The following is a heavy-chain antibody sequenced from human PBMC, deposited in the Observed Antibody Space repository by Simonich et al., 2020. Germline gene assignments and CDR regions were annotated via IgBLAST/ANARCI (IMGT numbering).Heavy chain of an antibody. V-gene: IGHV3-30*07. CDR2: ISYDGRNN. D-gene: IGHD1-26*01. CDR3: AREGAGNDAFDI. Sequence: QVQLVESGGGVVQPGRSLRLSCAASGFTFSSYAMHWVRQAAGKGLEWVAVISYDGRNNYYADSVKGRFTISRDNPKNTLYLQMNSLRAEDTAVYYCAREGAGNDAFDIWGQGTMVTVSS. CDR1: GFTFSSYA. J-gene: IGHJ3*02.